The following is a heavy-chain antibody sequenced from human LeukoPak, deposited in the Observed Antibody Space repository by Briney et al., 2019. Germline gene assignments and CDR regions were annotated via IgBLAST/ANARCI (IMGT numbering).Heavy chain of an antibody. CDR2: IYYSGST. CDR3: ARGHDFWSGPLLDV. V-gene: IGHV4-59*01. Sequence: SETLSLTCTVSGGSITSYYLNCIRQSPGKGLEWIGYIYYSGSTSYNPSVKSRVTISVDTSKNQFSLKVSSVTAADTAVYYCARGHDFWSGPLLDVWGKGTTVTVSS. J-gene: IGHJ6*04. D-gene: IGHD3-3*01. CDR1: GGSITSYY.